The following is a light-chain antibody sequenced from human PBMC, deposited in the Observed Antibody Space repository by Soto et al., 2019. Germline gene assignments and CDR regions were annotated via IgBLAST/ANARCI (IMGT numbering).Light chain of an antibody. CDR3: QSYDSRLSGWV. Sequence: QSVLTQPPSVSGAPGQRVTISCTGSSSNIGAGYDVHWYQQVPGTAPKLLIHGNSNRPSGVPDRLSGYKSGTSASLAITGLQAEDEADYYCQSYDSRLSGWVFGGGTKLTVL. V-gene: IGLV1-40*01. CDR2: GNS. J-gene: IGLJ3*02. CDR1: SSNIGAGYD.